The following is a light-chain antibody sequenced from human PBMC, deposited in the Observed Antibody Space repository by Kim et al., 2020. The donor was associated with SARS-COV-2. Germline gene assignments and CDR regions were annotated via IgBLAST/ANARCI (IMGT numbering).Light chain of an antibody. Sequence: SHGERSSLSCRASQSIGNKLAWYQQKPGQAPRLLIYNATTRATGLPARFSGGGSGTEFTLTISSLQSEDFAVYFCQQYDTWPPWTFGRGTKVDIK. CDR2: NAT. CDR3: QQYDTWPPWT. V-gene: IGKV3-15*01. J-gene: IGKJ1*01. CDR1: QSIGNK.